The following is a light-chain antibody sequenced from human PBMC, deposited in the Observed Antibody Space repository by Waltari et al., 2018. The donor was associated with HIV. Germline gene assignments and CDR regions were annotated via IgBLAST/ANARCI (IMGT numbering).Light chain of an antibody. Sequence: SYELTQPPSVSVSPGQTARIPCSGDALSHQYVYWYQQRPGQAPVLVIYKDHKRPSGIPERFSGSRSGTTVTLSINGVQAEDEADYFCQSTDSTASSYVFGSGTEVFVL. J-gene: IGLJ1*01. V-gene: IGLV3-25*03. CDR3: QSTDSTASSYV. CDR2: KDH. CDR1: ALSHQY.